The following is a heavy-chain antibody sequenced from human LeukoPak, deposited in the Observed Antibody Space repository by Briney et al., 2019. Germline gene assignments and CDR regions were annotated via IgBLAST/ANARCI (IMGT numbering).Heavy chain of an antibody. J-gene: IGHJ4*02. Sequence: GGSLRLSCAGSGFTFDDYAMHWVRQAPGKGLEWVSGISWNSGTLDYVNSVKGRFTISRDNAKNSLYLQMDSLRAEDTALYYCAKGTGYSSSWFEYWGQGALVTVSS. CDR2: ISWNSGTL. V-gene: IGHV3-9*01. D-gene: IGHD6-13*01. CDR3: AKGTGYSSSWFEY. CDR1: GFTFDDYA.